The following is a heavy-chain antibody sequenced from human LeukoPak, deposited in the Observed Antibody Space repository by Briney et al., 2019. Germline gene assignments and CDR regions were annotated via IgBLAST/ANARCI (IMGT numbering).Heavy chain of an antibody. CDR2: IYNSGST. J-gene: IGHJ6*03. Sequence: SETLSLTCTVSGYSISSGYYWGWIRQPPGKGLGWIGNIYNSGSTYYNPSLKSRVTISVDTSKNQFSLRLSSVTAADTAVYYCVRDGYSYAYLKYYYYYMDVWGKGTMVTISS. CDR1: GYSISSGYY. CDR3: VRDGYSYAYLKYYYYYMDV. V-gene: IGHV4-38-2*02. D-gene: IGHD5-18*01.